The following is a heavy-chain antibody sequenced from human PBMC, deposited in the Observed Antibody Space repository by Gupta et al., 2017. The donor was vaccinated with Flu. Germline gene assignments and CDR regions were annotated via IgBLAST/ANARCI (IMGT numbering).Heavy chain of an antibody. Sequence: EVRMVQSGGSLVQPGGSLNLACADSGFSFSSSDLHWFRQDSGKGLEWVGRSRSKADNYATAYAASVRGMFTMSRDVSENTAYLQMNSLKSEDTAIYYCTSYRCEATTNYCYGMDVWGQGTTVTVSS. CDR1: GFSFSSSD. D-gene: IGHD1-1*01. J-gene: IGHJ6*02. CDR2: SRSKADNYAT. V-gene: IGHV3-73*02. CDR3: TSYRCEATTNYCYGMDV.